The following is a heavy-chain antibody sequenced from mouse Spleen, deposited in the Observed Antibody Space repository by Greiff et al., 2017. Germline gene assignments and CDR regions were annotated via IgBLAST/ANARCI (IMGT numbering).Heavy chain of an antibody. CDR1: GFTFTDYY. V-gene: IGHV7-3*02. CDR3: ARDRIHYYGYFGY. CDR2: IRNKANGYTT. J-gene: IGHJ2*01. Sequence: EVQLVESGGGLVQPGGSLRLSCATSGFTFTDYYMSWVRQPPGKALEWLGFIRNKANGYTTEYSASVKGRFTISRDNSQSILYLQMNTLRAEDSATYCCARDRIHYYGYFGYWGQGTTLTVSS. D-gene: IGHD1-2*01.